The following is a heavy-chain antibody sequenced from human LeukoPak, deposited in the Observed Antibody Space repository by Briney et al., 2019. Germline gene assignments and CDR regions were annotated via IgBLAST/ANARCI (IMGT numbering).Heavy chain of an antibody. CDR3: AREYYDFWSGYYPYFDY. CDR1: GFTFSDYY. CDR2: ISSSGSTI. D-gene: IGHD3-3*01. Sequence: GGPLRLSCAASGFTFSDYYMSWIRQAPGKGLEWVSYISSSGSTIYYADSVKGRFTISRDNAKNSLYLQMNSLRAEDTAVYYCAREYYDFWSGYYPYFDYWGQGTLVTVSS. V-gene: IGHV3-11*01. J-gene: IGHJ4*02.